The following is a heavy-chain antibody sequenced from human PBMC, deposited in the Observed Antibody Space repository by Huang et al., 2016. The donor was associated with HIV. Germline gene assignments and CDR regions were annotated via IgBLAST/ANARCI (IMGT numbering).Heavy chain of an antibody. D-gene: IGHD4-4*01. J-gene: IGHJ3*01. Sequence: QVQLVQSGGEVMQPGASVRVSCKASGYDFGSYGMSWVRQAPGQGREWLGWIGSDSRDTSAAQKGQGRVTMTTDTSTTTTYMELRSLRSDDTAMYYCARDPYYSNRWKRNDASFLWGQGTMITVSS. V-gene: IGHV1-18*01. CDR2: IGSDSRDT. CDR1: GYDFGSYG. CDR3: ARDPYYSNRWKRNDASFL.